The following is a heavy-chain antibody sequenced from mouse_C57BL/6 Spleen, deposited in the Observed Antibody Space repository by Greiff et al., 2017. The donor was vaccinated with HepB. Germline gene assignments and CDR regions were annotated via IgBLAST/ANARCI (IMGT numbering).Heavy chain of an antibody. CDR1: GYAFSSYW. Sequence: VKLMESGAELVKPGASVKISCKASGYAFSSYWMNWVKQRPGKGLEWIGQIYPGDGDTNYNGKFKGKATLTADKSSSTAYMQLSSLTSEDSAVYFCARSGDGYFEFAYWGQGTLVTVSA. CDR3: ARSGDGYFEFAY. V-gene: IGHV1-80*01. D-gene: IGHD2-3*01. J-gene: IGHJ3*01. CDR2: IYPGDGDT.